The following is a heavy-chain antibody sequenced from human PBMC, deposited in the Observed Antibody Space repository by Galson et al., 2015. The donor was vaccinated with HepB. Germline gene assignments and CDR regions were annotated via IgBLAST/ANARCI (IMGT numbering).Heavy chain of an antibody. CDR3: ARDWGKAVAGTWWFDP. V-gene: IGHV3-21*06. Sequence: SLRLSCAASGFTFSSYNMNWVRQAPGKGLEWVSSITTGSDYVYYADSVKGRFIISRDNAKNPLYLQMNSLRADDTALYYCARDWGKAVAGTWWFDPWGQGTLVTVSS. CDR2: ITTGSDYV. CDR1: GFTFSSYN. D-gene: IGHD6-19*01. J-gene: IGHJ5*02.